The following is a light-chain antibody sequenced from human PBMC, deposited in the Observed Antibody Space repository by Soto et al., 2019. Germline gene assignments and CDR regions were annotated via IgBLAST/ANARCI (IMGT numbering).Light chain of an antibody. Sequence: EIVLTQSPGTLSLSPGERATLSCRASQSVSSSYLAWFQQKSGQAPRLLIYVASSRATGIPDRFSGSGSGTDFTLTISRLEPEDFEVYYCQKYGSYPVTFGRGTKV. CDR1: QSVSSSY. CDR2: VAS. V-gene: IGKV3-20*01. J-gene: IGKJ1*01. CDR3: QKYGSYPVT.